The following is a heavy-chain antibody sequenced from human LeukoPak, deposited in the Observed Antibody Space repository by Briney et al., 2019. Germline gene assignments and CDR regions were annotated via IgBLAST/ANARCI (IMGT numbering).Heavy chain of an antibody. D-gene: IGHD3-10*01. CDR1: GFSVSSYY. CDR2: IHSDGNT. Sequence: EGSLRLSCAASGFSVSSYYMDWVRQAPGKGLEWVSVIHSDGNTQYADSVKGRFTISRDDSKNSLYLQMNSLRAEDTAVYYCAYAESRPTMVRSDAFDIWGQGTMVTVSS. CDR3: AYAESRPTMVRSDAFDI. V-gene: IGHV3-66*02. J-gene: IGHJ3*02.